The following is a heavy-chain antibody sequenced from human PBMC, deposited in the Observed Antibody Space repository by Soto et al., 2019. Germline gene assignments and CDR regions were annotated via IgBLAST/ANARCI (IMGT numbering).Heavy chain of an antibody. J-gene: IGHJ4*02. CDR2: LSGSGGST. Sequence: EVQLLESGGGLVQPGGSLRLSCAASGFTFSSYAMSWVRQAPGKGLEWVSGLSGSGGSTYYADSVKGRFTISRDNSKNTLYLQMNSLRAEDTAVYYCAKMAGYSSSWHLDYWGQGTLVTVSS. D-gene: IGHD6-13*01. CDR1: GFTFSSYA. V-gene: IGHV3-23*01. CDR3: AKMAGYSSSWHLDY.